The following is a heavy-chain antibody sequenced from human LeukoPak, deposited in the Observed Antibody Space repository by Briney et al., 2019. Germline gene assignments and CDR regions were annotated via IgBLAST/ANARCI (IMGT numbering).Heavy chain of an antibody. V-gene: IGHV4-59*01. CDR2: MPYSGSP. CDR3: ARDRGSGGGFDY. Sequence: SETLSLTCTVSGGSISGYYWSWIRQPPGKGLECIAYMPYSGSPNYNPSLKNRVTISRDTSKNQLSLKLSSVTAADTAVYYCARDRGSGGGFDYWGQGTLVTVSS. CDR1: GGSISGYY. D-gene: IGHD2-15*01. J-gene: IGHJ4*02.